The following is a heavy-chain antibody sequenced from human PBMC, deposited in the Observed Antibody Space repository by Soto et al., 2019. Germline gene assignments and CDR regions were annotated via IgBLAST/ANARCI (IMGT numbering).Heavy chain of an antibody. Sequence: SGTPFPTCAVSGYSLSRGYYWGWIRQPPGKGLEWIGSIYHSGSTYYNPSLKSRVTISVDTSKNQFSLKLSSVTAADTAVYYCAISIAARRAEDYWGQGALVTVSS. CDR2: IYHSGST. CDR3: AISIAARRAEDY. V-gene: IGHV4-38-2*01. D-gene: IGHD6-6*01. J-gene: IGHJ4*02. CDR1: GYSLSRGYY.